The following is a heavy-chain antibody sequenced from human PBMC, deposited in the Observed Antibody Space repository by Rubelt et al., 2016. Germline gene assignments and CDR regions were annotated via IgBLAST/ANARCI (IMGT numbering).Heavy chain of an antibody. CDR3: AREGDYYYGMDV. J-gene: IGHJ6*02. CDR2: IHPNSGGT. CDR1: GYTFTGYY. D-gene: IGHD3-16*01. V-gene: IGHV1-2*06. Sequence: QVQLVQSGAEVKKPGASVKVSCKASGYTFTGYYMHWVRQAPGQGLEWMGRIHPNSGGTNNAQKLQGRVTMTRDTSISTAYMELSRRRADDTAVYYCAREGDYYYGMDVWGQGTTVTVSS.